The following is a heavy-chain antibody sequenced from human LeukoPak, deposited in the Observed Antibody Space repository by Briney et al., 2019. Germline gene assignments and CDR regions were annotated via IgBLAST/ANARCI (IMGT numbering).Heavy chain of an antibody. J-gene: IGHJ6*03. V-gene: IGHV1-8*01. CDR1: GYTFTSYD. D-gene: IGHD5-18*01. CDR2: MNPNSGNT. Sequence: ASVKVSCKASGYTFTSYDINWVRQATGQGLEWMGWMNPNSGNTGYAQKFQGRVTMTRNTSISTAYMELSSLRSEDTAVYYCARRRGGRARQLSGYYYYMDVWGKGTTVTVSS. CDR3: ARRRGGRARQLSGYYYYMDV.